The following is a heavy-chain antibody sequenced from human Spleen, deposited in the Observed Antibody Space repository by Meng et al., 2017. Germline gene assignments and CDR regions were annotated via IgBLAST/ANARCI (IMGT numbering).Heavy chain of an antibody. J-gene: IGHJ4*02. CDR1: GYTFTGYY. Sequence: ASVKVSCKASGYTFTGYYVHWVRQVPGQGPEWMGWINPKAGGTNFAQDFYGRVVMTTDTSSSTVYMELSRLRSDDTAVYYCARDEDISAAGKLFGDYWGQGTLVTVSS. D-gene: IGHD6-13*01. CDR3: ARDEDISAAGKLFGDY. V-gene: IGHV1-2*02. CDR2: INPKAGGT.